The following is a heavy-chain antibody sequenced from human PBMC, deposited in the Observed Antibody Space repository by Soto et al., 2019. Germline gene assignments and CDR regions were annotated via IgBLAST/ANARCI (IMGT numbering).Heavy chain of an antibody. Sequence: GXSVKVSCKGSGGTFSSYAISWVRQAPGQGLEWMGGIIPIFGTANYAQKFQGRVTITADESTSTAYMELSSLRSEDTAVYYCARTPIQLSTDYYYGMDVWGQGTLVTVSS. CDR1: GGTFSSYA. V-gene: IGHV1-69*13. J-gene: IGHJ6*02. CDR3: ARTPIQLSTDYYYGMDV. D-gene: IGHD5-18*01. CDR2: IIPIFGTA.